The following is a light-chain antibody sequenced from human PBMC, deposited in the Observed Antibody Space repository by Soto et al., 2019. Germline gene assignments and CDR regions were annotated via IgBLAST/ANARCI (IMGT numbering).Light chain of an antibody. Sequence: VLTQSPATLSLSPGERATLSCTTNEPFNSPYLAWYQQKPGQAPRLLIYGASNRATGIPDRFSGSGSGADFPLTNSRLEAEAFAVYYCQPYGSPLTFDGGTKVEL. CDR2: GAS. CDR3: QPYGSPLT. V-gene: IGKV3-20*01. J-gene: IGKJ4*01. CDR1: EPFNSPY.